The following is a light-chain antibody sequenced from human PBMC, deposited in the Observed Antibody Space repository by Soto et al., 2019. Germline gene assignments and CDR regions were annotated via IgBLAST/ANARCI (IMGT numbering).Light chain of an antibody. CDR3: QQRKNWPPIT. Sequence: ETVLTQSPATLSLSPGERATLSCRASQSVDQYLAWYQQKPGQPPRLLIYDSTNRATGIPARFSGSGSGTDFTLTISSLEPEDFAVYYCQQRKNWPPITFGQGTRLEIK. J-gene: IGKJ5*01. CDR1: QSVDQY. CDR2: DST. V-gene: IGKV3-11*01.